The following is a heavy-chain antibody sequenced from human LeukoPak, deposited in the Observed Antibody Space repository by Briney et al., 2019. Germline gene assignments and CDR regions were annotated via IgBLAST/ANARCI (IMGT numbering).Heavy chain of an antibody. CDR3: AKEPRSDYCDFGAFDI. V-gene: IGHV3-53*01. CDR1: GLIVSSNY. J-gene: IGHJ3*02. Sequence: GGSLRLSCAASGLIVSSNYMTWVRQAPGKGLEWVSVIYSGGSIYYADSVKGRFTISRDNSKNTLYLQMNSLRAEDTAVYYCAKEPRSDYCDFGAFDIWGQGTMVTVSS. D-gene: IGHD4-17*01. CDR2: IYSGGSI.